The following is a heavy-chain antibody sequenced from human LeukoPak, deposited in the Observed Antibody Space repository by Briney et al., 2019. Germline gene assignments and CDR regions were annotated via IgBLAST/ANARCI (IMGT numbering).Heavy chain of an antibody. Sequence: GGSLRLSCAASGFIFRNYAMSWVRQAPGKGLEWVSAISGSGGNTYYADSVKGRFTISRDNSKNTLNLQMNSLRAEDTAVYYCAAETGDSPDYWGQGTLVTVSS. D-gene: IGHD7-27*01. CDR2: ISGSGGNT. V-gene: IGHV3-23*01. CDR1: GFIFRNYA. J-gene: IGHJ4*02. CDR3: AAETGDSPDY.